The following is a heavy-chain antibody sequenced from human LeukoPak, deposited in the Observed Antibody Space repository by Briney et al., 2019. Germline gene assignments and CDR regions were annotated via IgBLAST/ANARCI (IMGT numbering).Heavy chain of an antibody. CDR3: ARVLYYYDSSGYYYYYYMDV. CDR2: IYYSGST. J-gene: IGHJ6*03. CDR1: GGSISSSSYY. D-gene: IGHD3-22*01. Sequence: PSETLSLTCTVSGGSISSSSYYWGWIRQPPGKGLEWIGSIYYSGSTYYNPSLKSRVTISVDTSKNQFSLKLSSVTAADTAVYYCARVLYYYDSSGYYYYYYMDVWGKGTTVTISS. V-gene: IGHV4-39*01.